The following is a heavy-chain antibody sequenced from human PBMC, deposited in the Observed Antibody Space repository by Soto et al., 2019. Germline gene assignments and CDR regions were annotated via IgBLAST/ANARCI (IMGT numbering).Heavy chain of an antibody. D-gene: IGHD2-15*01. J-gene: IGHJ4*02. Sequence: SETLSLTCAVYGGSFSGYYWSWIRQPPGKGLEWIGEINHSGSTNYNPSLKSRVTISVDTSKNQFSLKLSSVTAADTAVYYCESERGGHDYWGQRTLVTVSS. CDR3: ESERGGHDY. V-gene: IGHV4-34*01. CDR1: GGSFSGYY. CDR2: INHSGST.